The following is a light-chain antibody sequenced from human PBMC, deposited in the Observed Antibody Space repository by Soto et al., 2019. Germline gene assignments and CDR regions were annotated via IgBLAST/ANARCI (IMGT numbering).Light chain of an antibody. CDR3: QQYNNWPRK. CDR1: QSVSSN. CDR2: GAS. V-gene: IGKV3-15*01. Sequence: EIVMTQSPATLSVSPGERATLSCRASQSVSSNLAWYQQKPGQAPRLLIYGASTRATGIPARFSGSGSGAEFTLTISSLQSEDFAVYLCQQYNNWPRKFGQGTKVEIK. J-gene: IGKJ1*01.